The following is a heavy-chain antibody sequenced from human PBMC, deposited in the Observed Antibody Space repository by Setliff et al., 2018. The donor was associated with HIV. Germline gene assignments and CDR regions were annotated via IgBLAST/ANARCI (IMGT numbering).Heavy chain of an antibody. V-gene: IGHV4-39*01. J-gene: IGHJ6*03. Sequence: SETLSLTCTVSGGSISSNSYYWGWIRQPPGKGLEWIGSIYYSGSTYYNPSLKSRVTISVDTSKNQFSLKLSSVTAADTAVYYCARQGGYSGYGFYYYYYYMDIWGKGTTVTVSS. CDR2: IYYSGST. CDR1: GGSISSNSYY. CDR3: ARQGGYSGYGFYYYYYYMDI. D-gene: IGHD5-12*01.